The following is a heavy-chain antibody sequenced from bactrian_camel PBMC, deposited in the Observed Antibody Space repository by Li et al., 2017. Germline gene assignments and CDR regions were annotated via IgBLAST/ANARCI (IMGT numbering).Heavy chain of an antibody. J-gene: IGHJ4*01. CDR1: GFTSNDCG. D-gene: IGHD1*01. CDR2: RTGQGRL. V-gene: IGHV3S66*01. Sequence: VESGGGSVQAGESLRLSCTAPGFTSNDCGVAWYRQAAGSERREWLSSRTGQGRLLYADSVKGRFTISEDKATDTVYLQMNSLKPEDTGMYSCQTSGNVECYAWGPGTQVTVS. CDR3: QTSGNVECYA.